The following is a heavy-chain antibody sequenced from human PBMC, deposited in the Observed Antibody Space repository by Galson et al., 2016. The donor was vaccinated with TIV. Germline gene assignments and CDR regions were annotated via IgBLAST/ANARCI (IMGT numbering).Heavy chain of an antibody. Sequence: SLRLSCAGSGFPFRDYWMTWVRQAPGKGLEWVASITEDGSEKRYLDSVKGRFTFSRDNAKNYLYLQMRSLRAEDTAVYYCARLGPSSVFDNWGQGALVTVSS. CDR2: ITEDGSEK. V-gene: IGHV3-7*01. CDR3: ARLGPSSVFDN. J-gene: IGHJ4*02. CDR1: GFPFRDYW.